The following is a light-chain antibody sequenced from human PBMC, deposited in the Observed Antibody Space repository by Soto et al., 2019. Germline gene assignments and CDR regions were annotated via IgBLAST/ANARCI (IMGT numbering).Light chain of an antibody. CDR3: QQADSLPST. V-gene: IGKV1D-12*01. J-gene: IGKJ5*01. CDR2: AAS. CDR1: QVMSSW. Sequence: IWMTQSPSLLSASVGDTVTITCRASQVMSSWLAWYQQKPGQAPKLLIFAASKLQSGVPSRFSGSGSRTEFTLTISSLQPEDVATYYCQQADSLPSTFGQGTRLEI.